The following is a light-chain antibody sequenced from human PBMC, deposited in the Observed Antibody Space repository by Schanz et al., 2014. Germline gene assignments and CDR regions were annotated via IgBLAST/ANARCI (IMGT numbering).Light chain of an antibody. CDR1: RSISSSY. V-gene: IGKV3-20*01. CDR3: QQYGSSPLT. CDR2: GVH. Sequence: DIVLTQSPDTLSSSPGERATLSCRTSRSISSSYLAWYQQKPGQAPRLLMSGVHDRASGIPDRFSGSGSETDFSLTISRVEPEDSAVYYCQQYGSSPLTFGGGTKVEIK. J-gene: IGKJ4*01.